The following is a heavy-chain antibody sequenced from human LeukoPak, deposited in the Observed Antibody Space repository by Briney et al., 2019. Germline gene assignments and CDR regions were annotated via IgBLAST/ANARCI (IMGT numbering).Heavy chain of an antibody. D-gene: IGHD2-2*01. CDR2: VNHSGST. Sequence: PSETLSLTCAVYGGSFSGYYWSWIRQPPGKGLEWIGEVNHSGSTNYTPSLKGRVTISVDTSKNQFSLKLSSVTAADTAVYYCARGDQNWFDPWGQGTLVTVSS. J-gene: IGHJ5*02. CDR1: GGSFSGYY. V-gene: IGHV4-34*01. CDR3: ARGDQNWFDP.